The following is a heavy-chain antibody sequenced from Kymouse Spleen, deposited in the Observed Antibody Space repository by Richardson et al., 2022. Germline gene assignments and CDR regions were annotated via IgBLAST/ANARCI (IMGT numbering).Heavy chain of an antibody. Sequence: QVQLVESGGGLVKPGGSLRLSCAASGFTFSDYYMSWIRQAPGKGLEWVSYISSSGSTIYYADSVKGRFTISRDNAKNSLYLQMNSLRAEDTAVYYCARESGITMVRGVYYYYYGMDVWGQGTTVTVSS. D-gene: IGHD3-10*01. J-gene: IGHJ6*02. CDR3: ARESGITMVRGVYYYYYGMDV. V-gene: IGHV3-11*01. CDR1: GFTFSDYY. CDR2: ISSSGSTI.